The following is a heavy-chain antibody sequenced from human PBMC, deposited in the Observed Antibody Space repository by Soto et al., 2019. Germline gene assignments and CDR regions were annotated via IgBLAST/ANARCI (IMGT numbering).Heavy chain of an antibody. Sequence: PSETLSLTCTVSGGSIRSYYWSWIRQPPGKGLEWIGYIYYSGSTNYNPSLKSRVTISVDTSKNQFSLKMSSVTAADTAVYYCARLATRYYFDYWGQGTLVTVSS. J-gene: IGHJ4*02. V-gene: IGHV4-59*01. D-gene: IGHD1-1*01. CDR2: IYYSGST. CDR1: GGSIRSYY. CDR3: ARLATRYYFDY.